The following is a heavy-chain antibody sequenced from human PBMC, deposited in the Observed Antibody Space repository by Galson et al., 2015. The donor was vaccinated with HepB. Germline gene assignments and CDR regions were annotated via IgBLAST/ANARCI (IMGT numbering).Heavy chain of an antibody. J-gene: IGHJ6*02. V-gene: IGHV1-2*02. D-gene: IGHD3-22*01. CDR3: ARSVYYYDRSGSEAPYGMDV. CDR2: INPNSGGT. CDR1: GYTFTSYY. Sequence: SVKVSCKASGYTFTSYYMHWVRQAPGQGLEWMGWINPNSGGTNYAQKFQGRVTMTRDTSISTAYMELRRLRSDDTAVYYCARSVYYYDRSGSEAPYGMDVWGQGTTVTVSS.